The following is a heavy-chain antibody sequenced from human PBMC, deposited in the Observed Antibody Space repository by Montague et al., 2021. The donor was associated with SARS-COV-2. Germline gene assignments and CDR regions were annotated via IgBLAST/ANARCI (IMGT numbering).Heavy chain of an antibody. CDR1: GGSLNNYF. D-gene: IGHD3-22*01. Sequence: SETLSLTCTVSGGSLNNYFWSWIRQPPGKGLEWVGYISDSGSTKYNPSFQSRVTISVDTARNQFSLKLLSVTAADTAFYYCARVDSNGPGEYWGQGILVSVSS. CDR3: ARVDSNGPGEY. CDR2: ISDSGST. J-gene: IGHJ4*02. V-gene: IGHV4-59*08.